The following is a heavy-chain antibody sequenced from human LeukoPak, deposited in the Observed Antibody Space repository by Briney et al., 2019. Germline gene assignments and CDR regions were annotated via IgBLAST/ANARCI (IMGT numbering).Heavy chain of an antibody. CDR2: IYYSGST. D-gene: IGHD6-13*01. V-gene: IGHV4-39*02. CDR1: GGSISSSSYD. Sequence: SETLSLTCTVSGGSISSSSYDWGWIRQPPGKGLEWIGIIYYSGSTYYNPSLKSRVTISVDTSKNQFSLKLSSVTAADTAVYYCARDIAAAALPLEGMDVWGQGTTVTVSS. J-gene: IGHJ6*02. CDR3: ARDIAAAALPLEGMDV.